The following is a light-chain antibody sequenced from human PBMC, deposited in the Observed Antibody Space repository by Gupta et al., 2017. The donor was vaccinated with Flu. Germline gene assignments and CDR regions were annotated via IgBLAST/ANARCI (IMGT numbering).Light chain of an antibody. V-gene: IGKV3-11*01. J-gene: IGKJ1*01. Sequence: EFVLTQSPATLSLSPGERATLSCRASRSVSSYLAWYQQKPGQAPRLLIYDASNRATGIPARFSGSGSGTDFTLTISSREPEDFAVYYCQQRSNWPRTFGQGTKVEIK. CDR3: QQRSNWPRT. CDR2: DAS. CDR1: RSVSSY.